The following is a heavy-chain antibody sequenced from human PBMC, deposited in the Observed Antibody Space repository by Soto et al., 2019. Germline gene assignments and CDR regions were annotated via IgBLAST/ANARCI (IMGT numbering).Heavy chain of an antibody. Sequence: ASVKVSCKASGDTFTSYGISWVRQAPGQGLEWMGWISAYNGNTNYAQKFQGRVTITADKSTSTAYMELSSLRSEDTAVYYCIGTDKGYSGYDWIYYFDYWGQGTLVTVSS. CDR1: GDTFTSYG. V-gene: IGHV1-18*01. CDR3: IGTDKGYSGYDWIYYFDY. D-gene: IGHD5-12*01. J-gene: IGHJ4*02. CDR2: ISAYNGNT.